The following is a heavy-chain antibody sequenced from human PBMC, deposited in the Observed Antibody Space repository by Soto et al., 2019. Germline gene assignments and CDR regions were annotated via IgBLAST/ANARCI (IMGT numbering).Heavy chain of an antibody. Sequence: QVQLVQSGAEVRKPGSSVKVSCKASGVTFSSYTISWLRQAPGQGLEWKGRIIPVLGLASYAPKFQGRLTIIADEPTSTGYMDLTSLRSADTAMYYARWLINADSDVSAFWGQGTFITVSS. V-gene: IGHV1-69*02. CDR3: RWLINADSDVSAF. D-gene: IGHD2-21*02. CDR2: IIPVLGLA. CDR1: GVTFSSYT. J-gene: IGHJ3*01.